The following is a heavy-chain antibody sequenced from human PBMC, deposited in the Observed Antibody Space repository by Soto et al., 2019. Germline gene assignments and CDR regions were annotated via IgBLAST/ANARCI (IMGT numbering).Heavy chain of an antibody. CDR1: GYTFTSYG. Sequence: QVQLVQSGAEVKKPGASVKVSCKASGYTFTSYGISWVRQAPGQGLEWLGWISAYNGNTNYAQKLQGRVTMTTDTSTSKAYLELRSLRSDDTAVYYCARVSFDYYGSGSDEALGWFDPWGQGTLVTVSS. V-gene: IGHV1-18*01. CDR3: ARVSFDYYGSGSDEALGWFDP. CDR2: ISAYNGNT. D-gene: IGHD3-10*01. J-gene: IGHJ5*02.